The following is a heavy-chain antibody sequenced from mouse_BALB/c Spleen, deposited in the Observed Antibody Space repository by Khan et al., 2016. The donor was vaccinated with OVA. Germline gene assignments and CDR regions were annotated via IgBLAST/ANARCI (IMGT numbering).Heavy chain of an antibody. CDR3: VRDVAYHRNDDWFAY. J-gene: IGHJ3*01. Sequence: QVQLKQSGAELARPGASVKMSCKASGYTFTSYTIHWIKLRPGQGLEWIGYINPSNGYTNYNQKFRDKATLTADKSSNTAYMQLSSLTSDDSAVYNCVRDVAYHRNDDWFAYWGQGTLVTVSA. D-gene: IGHD2-14*01. V-gene: IGHV1-4*01. CDR2: INPSNGYT. CDR1: GYTFTSYT.